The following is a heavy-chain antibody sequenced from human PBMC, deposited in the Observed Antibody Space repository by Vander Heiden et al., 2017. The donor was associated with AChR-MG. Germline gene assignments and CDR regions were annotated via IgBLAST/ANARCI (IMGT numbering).Heavy chain of an antibody. CDR3: AKDMSCSGGSCYDAFDI. CDR2: ISWNSGSI. J-gene: IGHJ3*02. D-gene: IGHD2-15*01. Sequence: EVQLVESGGGLVQPGRSLRLSCAASGFTFDDYAMHWVRQAPGKGLEWVSGISWNSGSIGYADSVKGRVTISRDNAKNSLYLQMNSLRAEDTALYYCAKDMSCSGGSCYDAFDIWGQGTMVTVSS. CDR1: GFTFDDYA. V-gene: IGHV3-9*01.